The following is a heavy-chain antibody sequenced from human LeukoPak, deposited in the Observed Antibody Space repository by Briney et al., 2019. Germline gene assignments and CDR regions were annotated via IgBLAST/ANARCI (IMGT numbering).Heavy chain of an antibody. Sequence: SETLSLTCTVSGGSISSYYWTWLRQPPGKGLEWIGYVHSSGSTNYNPSLKSRVTMSVDTSKNQFSLSLSSVTAADTAVYYCARPGQSAWWVYFNYWGQGILVTVSS. D-gene: IGHD2-15*01. V-gene: IGHV4-4*09. CDR2: VHSSGST. CDR3: ARPGQSAWWVYFNY. CDR1: GGSISSYY. J-gene: IGHJ4*02.